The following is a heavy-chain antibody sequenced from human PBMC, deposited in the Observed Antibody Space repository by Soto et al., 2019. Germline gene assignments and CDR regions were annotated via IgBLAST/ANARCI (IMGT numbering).Heavy chain of an antibody. J-gene: IGHJ6*02. CDR2: INTYYGNT. CDR3: AREYGMDV. CDR1: GYTFNSFS. V-gene: IGHV1-18*01. Sequence: GASVKVSCKPSGYTFNSFSIGWVRQAPGQGLEWMGWINTYYGNTNYAQKFQGRVTLTTDTSTKTAFMELRSLTGDDTAVYYCAREYGMDVWGQGTTVTVSS.